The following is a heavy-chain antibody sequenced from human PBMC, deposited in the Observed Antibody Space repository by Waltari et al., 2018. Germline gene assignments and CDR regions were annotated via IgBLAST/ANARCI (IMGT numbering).Heavy chain of an antibody. J-gene: IGHJ4*02. Sequence: QVQLQESGPGLVKPSQTLSLTCTVSGGSISRGGYYWSWFRQHPGKGLEGVGYIYESGSTYYTPSLKSRVTISVDTSKNQFSMKRSSVPAADRALDYGGRGGGRGTFDYWGQGTLVTVSS. D-gene: IGHD3-16*01. V-gene: IGHV4-31*03. CDR1: GGSISRGGYY. CDR2: IYESGST. CDR3: GRGGGRGTFDY.